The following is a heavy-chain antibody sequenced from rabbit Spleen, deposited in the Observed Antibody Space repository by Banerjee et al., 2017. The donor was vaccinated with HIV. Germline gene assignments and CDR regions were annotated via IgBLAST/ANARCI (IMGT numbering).Heavy chain of an antibody. CDR2: IDPSYGNT. CDR1: RFSFSGSDY. J-gene: IGHJ4*01. CDR3: VREYWYTFNL. V-gene: IGHV1S40*01. Sequence: VESGGDLVKPGASLTLTCTASRFSFSGSDYMCWVRQAPGKGLEWIAYIDPSYGNTGYASWAKGRFTISKTSSTTVTLQMTSLTAADTATYFCVREYWYTFNLWGQGTLVTVS. D-gene: IGHD7-1*01.